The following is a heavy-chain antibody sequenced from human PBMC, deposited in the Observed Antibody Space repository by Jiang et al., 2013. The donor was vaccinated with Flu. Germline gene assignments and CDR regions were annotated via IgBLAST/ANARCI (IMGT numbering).Heavy chain of an antibody. Sequence: RTYYRSKWYNDYAVSVKSRITINPDTSKNQFSLQLNSVTPEDTAVYYCARDRASSWFDWGQGTLVTVSS. V-gene: IGHV6-1*01. CDR2: TYYRSKWYN. D-gene: IGHD6-13*01. J-gene: IGHJ4*02. CDR3: ARDRASSWFD.